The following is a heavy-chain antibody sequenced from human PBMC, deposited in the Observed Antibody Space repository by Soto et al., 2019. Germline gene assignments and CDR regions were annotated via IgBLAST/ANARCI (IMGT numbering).Heavy chain of an antibody. CDR2: INHSGST. D-gene: IGHD5-12*01. V-gene: IGHV4-34*02. CDR3: AGNIVATISSFDY. Sequence: QVQLQQWGAGLLKPSETLSLTCAVYGESFSGYYWSWIRQPPGKGLEWIGEINHSGSTNYNPSLKSRLTMSVDTSKNQFSLKLSSVTAADTAMYYCAGNIVATISSFDYWGQGTLVTVSS. J-gene: IGHJ4*02. CDR1: GESFSGYY.